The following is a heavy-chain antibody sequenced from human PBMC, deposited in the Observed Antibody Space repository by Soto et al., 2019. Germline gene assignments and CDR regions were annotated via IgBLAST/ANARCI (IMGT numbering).Heavy chain of an antibody. J-gene: IGHJ6*03. CDR3: AREYKAAAGRDYYYYLDV. CDR1: GYTFTSYG. Sequence: ASEKVSSKASGYTFTSYGISWVRQAPGQGLEWMGWISAYNVNTNYAEKLQGRVTMTTDTSTSTAYMELRSLRSDDTAVYYCAREYKAAAGRDYYYYLDVWGQGTTVTVSS. D-gene: IGHD6-13*01. V-gene: IGHV1-18*01. CDR2: ISAYNVNT.